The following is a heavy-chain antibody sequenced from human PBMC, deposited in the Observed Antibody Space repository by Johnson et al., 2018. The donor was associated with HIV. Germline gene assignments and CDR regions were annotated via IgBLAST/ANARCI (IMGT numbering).Heavy chain of an antibody. CDR2: NWNGGTT. CDR1: GFTVSSNY. CDR3: ARSLLWFGESNAFDI. V-gene: IGHV3-20*04. D-gene: IGHD3-10*01. Sequence: VESGGGLVQPGGSLRLSCAASGFTVSSNYMSWVRQAPGKGLEWVSAINWNGGTTGYADSVQGRFPISREMDKNSLYLQMNSLRAGDTAVYYCARSLLWFGESNAFDIWGQGTMVTVSS. J-gene: IGHJ3*02.